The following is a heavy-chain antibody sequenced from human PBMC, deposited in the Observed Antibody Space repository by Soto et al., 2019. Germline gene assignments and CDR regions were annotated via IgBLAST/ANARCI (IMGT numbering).Heavy chain of an antibody. CDR1: GFTFSSYA. J-gene: IGHJ6*02. D-gene: IGHD2-15*01. V-gene: IGHV3-23*01. CDR2: ISGSGGST. CDR3: AKDCSGGSRYFPYYYYGMDV. Sequence: GGSLRLSCAASGFTFSSYAMSWVRQAPGKGLEWVSAISGSGGSTYYADSVKGRFTISRDNSKNTLYLQMNSLRAEDTAVYYCAKDCSGGSRYFPYYYYGMDVWGQGTTVTVSS.